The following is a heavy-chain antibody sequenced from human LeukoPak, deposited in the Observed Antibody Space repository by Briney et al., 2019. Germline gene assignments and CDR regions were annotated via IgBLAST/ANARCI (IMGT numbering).Heavy chain of an antibody. CDR2: LRYTGET. V-gene: IGHV3-48*01. J-gene: IGHJ5*02. D-gene: IGHD5-12*01. CDR3: ARDAGNSGYGCDL. CDR1: GFTFSSYV. Sequence: GGSLRLSCAASGFTFSSYVMSWVRQAPGKGLEWVSHLRYTGETFYADSVKGRFTISRDNVRNSLYLQMNSLRAEDTAMYYCARDAGNSGYGCDLWGQGTLVTVSS.